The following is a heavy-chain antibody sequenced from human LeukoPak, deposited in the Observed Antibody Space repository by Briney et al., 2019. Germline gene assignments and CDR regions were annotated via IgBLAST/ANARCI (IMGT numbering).Heavy chain of an antibody. J-gene: IGHJ4*02. D-gene: IGHD2-15*01. Sequence: ASVKVSCKASGYTFTSYGISWVRQAPGQGLEWMGWISAYNGNTNYAQKLQGRVTMTTDTSTSTAYMELRSLRSDDTAVYYCWGKDCSGGSCYGAGFDYLGQGTL. V-gene: IGHV1-18*01. CDR3: WGKDCSGGSCYGAGFDY. CDR2: ISAYNGNT. CDR1: GYTFTSYG.